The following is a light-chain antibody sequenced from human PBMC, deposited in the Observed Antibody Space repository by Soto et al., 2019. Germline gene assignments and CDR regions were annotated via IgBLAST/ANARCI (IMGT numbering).Light chain of an antibody. CDR1: QSVSSSY. Sequence: EVVLSLSLGTLSLYPGERATLSCRASQSVSSSYLAWYQQKPGQAPRLLIYGASSRATGIPDRFSGSGSGTDFTLTISRLEPEDFAVYYCQQYGSSPGTFGQGT. CDR2: GAS. J-gene: IGKJ5*01. CDR3: QQYGSSPGT. V-gene: IGKV3-20*01.